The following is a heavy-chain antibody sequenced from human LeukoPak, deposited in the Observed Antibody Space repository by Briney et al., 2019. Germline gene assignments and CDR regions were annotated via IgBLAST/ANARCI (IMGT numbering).Heavy chain of an antibody. CDR2: IYYSGST. Sequence: SETLSLTCTVSGGSISSSSYYWGWIRQPPGKGLEWIGSIYYSGSTYYNPSLKSRVTISVDTSKNQFSLKLSSVTAADTAVYYCARDGRGYDSFDYWGQGTLVTVSS. J-gene: IGHJ4*02. CDR1: GGSISSSSYY. V-gene: IGHV4-39*02. D-gene: IGHD5-12*01. CDR3: ARDGRGYDSFDY.